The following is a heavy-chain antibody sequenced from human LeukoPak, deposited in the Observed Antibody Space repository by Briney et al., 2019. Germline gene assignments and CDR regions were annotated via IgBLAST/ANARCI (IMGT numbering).Heavy chain of an antibody. V-gene: IGHV1-18*01. CDR2: ISAYNGNT. CDR1: GYTFTSYG. Sequence: GASVKVSCKASGYTFTSYGISWVRQAPGQGLEWMGWISAYNGNTNYAQKLQGKVTMTTDTSTSTAYMELRSLRSDDTAVYYCARDPRHIWFGELFRHYYYMDVWGKGTTVTISS. J-gene: IGHJ6*03. D-gene: IGHD3-10*01. CDR3: ARDPRHIWFGELFRHYYYMDV.